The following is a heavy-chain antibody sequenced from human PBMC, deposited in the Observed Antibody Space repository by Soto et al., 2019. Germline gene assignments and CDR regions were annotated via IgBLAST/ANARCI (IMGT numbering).Heavy chain of an antibody. J-gene: IGHJ5*02. Sequence: QVQLQESGPGLVKPSETLSLTCAVSGGSITSHFWTWIRQTPGTGLEFIGYIHHTGRTHYSPSLKSRVTILVDTSKNQFSLNLTSLTAADTAVYYCVRGWNVPAWFDPWGQGTLVTVSS. CDR1: GGSITSHF. CDR2: IHHTGRT. CDR3: VRGWNVPAWFDP. V-gene: IGHV4-59*11. D-gene: IGHD3-10*02.